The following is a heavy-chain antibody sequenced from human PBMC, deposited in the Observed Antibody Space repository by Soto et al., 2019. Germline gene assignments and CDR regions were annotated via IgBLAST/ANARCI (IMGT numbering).Heavy chain of an antibody. D-gene: IGHD1-1*01. CDR2: ISYEGSNK. CDR1: GFTFSSYA. CDR3: ARQNWNDGSNYFDY. J-gene: IGHJ4*02. V-gene: IGHV3-30-3*01. Sequence: QVQLVESGGGVVQPGRSLRLSCAASGFTFSSYAMHWVRQAPGKGLEWVAVISYEGSNKYYADSVKGRFTISRDNSKNTLYLQMNSLRAEDTAVYYCARQNWNDGSNYFDYWGQGTLVTVSS.